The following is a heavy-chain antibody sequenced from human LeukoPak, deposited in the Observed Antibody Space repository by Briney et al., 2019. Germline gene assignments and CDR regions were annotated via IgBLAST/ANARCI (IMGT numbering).Heavy chain of an antibody. CDR3: ARDRVAARIMDY. J-gene: IGHJ4*02. Sequence: ASVTVSCTASGYTFTGDYMHWVRQAPGQGLEWMGWINPNSGGTNYAQKFQGRVTMTRDTSISTAYMELSRLRSDDTAVYYCARDRVAARIMDYWGQGTLVTVSS. CDR2: INPNSGGT. CDR1: GYTFTGDY. V-gene: IGHV1-2*02. D-gene: IGHD6-6*01.